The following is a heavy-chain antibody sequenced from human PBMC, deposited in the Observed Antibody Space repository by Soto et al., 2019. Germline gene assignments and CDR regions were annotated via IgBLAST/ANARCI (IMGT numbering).Heavy chain of an antibody. Sequence: QVQLVQSGAEVKKPGASVKVSCKASGYTFTGYYMHWMRQAPGQGLEWMGWINPNSGGTNYAQKFQGRVTMTRDTSISTAYMELSRLRSDDTAVYYCARVSSPYCTNGVCYTSDFDYWGQGTLVTVSS. D-gene: IGHD2-8*01. CDR2: INPNSGGT. CDR1: GYTFTGYY. J-gene: IGHJ4*02. CDR3: ARVSSPYCTNGVCYTSDFDY. V-gene: IGHV1-2*02.